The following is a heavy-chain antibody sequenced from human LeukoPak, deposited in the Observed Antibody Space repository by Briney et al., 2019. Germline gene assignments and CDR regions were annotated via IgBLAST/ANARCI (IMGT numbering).Heavy chain of an antibody. J-gene: IGHJ6*02. Sequence: LSGGSLRLSCAASGFAFSSYDMHWVRQATGKGLEWVSAIGTAGDTYYPGSVKGRFTISRENAKNSLYLQMNSLRAGDTAVYYCARDLNYYYGSGTHYYYYGMDVWGQGTTVTVSS. CDR1: GFAFSSYD. V-gene: IGHV3-13*01. CDR3: ARDLNYYYGSGTHYYYYGMDV. D-gene: IGHD3-10*01. CDR2: IGTAGDT.